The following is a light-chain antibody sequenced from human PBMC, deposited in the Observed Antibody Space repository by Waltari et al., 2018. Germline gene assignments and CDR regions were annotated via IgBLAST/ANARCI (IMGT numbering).Light chain of an antibody. Sequence: QSALTTPAPVSGSPGQRTTISCPETTRYVGNFSRFPRYQQHPGKAPKLIIYAVSKRPSGVSDRFSGSKSGDMASLTISGLQPEDEAEYFCSSYAGSSKGVFGGGTKVTVL. J-gene: IGLJ2*01. CDR1: TRYVGNFSR. V-gene: IGLV2-23*02. CDR3: SSYAGSSKGV. CDR2: AVS.